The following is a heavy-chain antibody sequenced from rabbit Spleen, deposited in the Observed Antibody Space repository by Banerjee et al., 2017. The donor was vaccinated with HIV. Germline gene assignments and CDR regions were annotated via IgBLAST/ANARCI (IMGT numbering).Heavy chain of an antibody. CDR3: ARYPYRDIYSNL. D-gene: IGHD2-1*01. CDR2: IWIPNSAT. V-gene: IGHV1S45*01. Sequence: QEQLVESGGGLVQPEGSLTLTCTASGFSFSNDYYICWVRQAPGKGLEWIGCIWIPNSATFYASWAKGRFTISKASSTTVTLQLNSLTAADTATYFCARYPYRDIYSNLWGPGTLVTVS. CDR1: GFSFSNDYY. J-gene: IGHJ4*01.